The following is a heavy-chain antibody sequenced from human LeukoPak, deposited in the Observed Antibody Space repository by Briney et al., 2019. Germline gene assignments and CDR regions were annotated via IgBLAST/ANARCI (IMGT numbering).Heavy chain of an antibody. CDR3: VRGSDVYGHPLSPLLDS. V-gene: IGHV3-23*01. Sequence: PGGSLRLSCAASGFTFSSYAMSWVRQAPGKGLEWVSAISGSGGSTYYADSVKGRFTISRDNSRNTLYLQMHSLRAEDTAVYYCVRGSDVYGHPLSPLLDSWGQGTLVIVSS. D-gene: IGHD3-16*01. CDR2: ISGSGGST. J-gene: IGHJ4*02. CDR1: GFTFSSYA.